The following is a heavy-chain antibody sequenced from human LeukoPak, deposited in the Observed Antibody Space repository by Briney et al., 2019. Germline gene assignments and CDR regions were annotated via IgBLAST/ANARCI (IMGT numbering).Heavy chain of an antibody. CDR1: GFTVSSNY. J-gene: IGHJ4*02. V-gene: IGHV3-66*01. D-gene: IGHD3-16*01. CDR3: ARDKDGGAPLDYFDY. CDR2: IYSGGST. Sequence: GGSLRLSCAASGFTVSSNYMSWVRQAPGKGLEWVPVIYSGGSTYYADSVKGRFTISRDNSKNTLYLQMNSLRAEDTAVYYCARDKDGGAPLDYFDYWGQGTLVTVSS.